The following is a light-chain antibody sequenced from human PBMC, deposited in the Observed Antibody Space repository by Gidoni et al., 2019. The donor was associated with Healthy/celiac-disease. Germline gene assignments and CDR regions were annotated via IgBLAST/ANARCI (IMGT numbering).Light chain of an antibody. Sequence: EIVLTQSTAPLSLSPGERATLACRASQSVSSYLAWYQQKPGQAPRLLIYDASNRATGIPARISGSGSGTDFTLTISSLEPEDVAVYYCQQRSNWPTFGGGTKVEIK. CDR3: QQRSNWPT. J-gene: IGKJ4*01. CDR1: QSVSSY. CDR2: DAS. V-gene: IGKV3-11*01.